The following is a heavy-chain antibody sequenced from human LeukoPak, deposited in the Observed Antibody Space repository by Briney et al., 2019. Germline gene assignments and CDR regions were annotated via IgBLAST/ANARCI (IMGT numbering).Heavy chain of an antibody. D-gene: IGHD3-10*01. Sequence: KSGGPLRLSCAASGFTFSSYSMNWVRQAPGKGLEWVSSISSCSSYIYYADSVKGRFTISRDNAKNSLYLLMNSLRAEDTAVYYCARGNLAGTYYYYMDVWGKGTTVTVSS. J-gene: IGHJ6*03. V-gene: IGHV3-21*01. CDR1: GFTFSSYS. CDR2: ISSCSSYI. CDR3: ARGNLAGTYYYYMDV.